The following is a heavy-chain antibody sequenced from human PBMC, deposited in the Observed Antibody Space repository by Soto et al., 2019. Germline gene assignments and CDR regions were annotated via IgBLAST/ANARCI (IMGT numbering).Heavy chain of an antibody. CDR1: GFSLTNRALG. CDR3: VRVKWAQYYWYYMDV. CDR2: ISSDDDK. J-gene: IGHJ6*03. Sequence: QVTLEESGPVLLKPTETLTLTCTVSGFSLTNRALGVSWVRQTPGKALEWLAHISSDDDKSFNTSLESRLTISKATSLSQVVLTLLTVSPGDTGTYFCVRVKWAQYYWYYMDVWGRGTTVTVSS. V-gene: IGHV2-26*02. D-gene: IGHD2-8*01.